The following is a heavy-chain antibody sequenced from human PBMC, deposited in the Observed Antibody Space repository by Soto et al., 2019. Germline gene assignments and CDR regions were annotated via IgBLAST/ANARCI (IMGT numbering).Heavy chain of an antibody. CDR3: ARRGGYCNNGVCYINHYYGMDV. J-gene: IGHJ6*02. CDR2: IFPGDSDT. D-gene: IGHD2-8*01. V-gene: IGHV5-51*01. Sequence: GESLKISCKGSGYSFTNYWIGWVRQMPGKGLEWMGIIFPGDSDTRYSPSFQGQVTISADKSISTAYLQWSSLKASDTATYYCARRGGYCNNGVCYINHYYGMDVWGQGTTVTVS. CDR1: GYSFTNYW.